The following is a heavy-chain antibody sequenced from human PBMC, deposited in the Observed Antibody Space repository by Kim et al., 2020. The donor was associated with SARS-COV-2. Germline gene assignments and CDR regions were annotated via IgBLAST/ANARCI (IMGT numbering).Heavy chain of an antibody. D-gene: IGHD2-2*01. V-gene: IGHV4-31*03. CDR2: ISYSGNP. Sequence: SETLSLTCSVSGDSIRSGGKFWTLIRQHPAKGLEWIGYISYSGNPHYSPSLRSRVSISLQTFENQFSLELTSVTDADTAVYYCARGQPLDYWGQGILVTVS. J-gene: IGHJ4*02. CDR3: ARGQPLDY. CDR1: GDSIRSGGKF.